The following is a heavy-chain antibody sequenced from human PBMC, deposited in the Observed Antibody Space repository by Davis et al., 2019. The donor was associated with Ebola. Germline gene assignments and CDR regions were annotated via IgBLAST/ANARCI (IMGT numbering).Heavy chain of an antibody. CDR2: INAGNGNT. CDR3: ARDTVTERYYYYGMDV. Sequence: AASVKVSCKASGYTFTSYAMHWVRQAPGQRLEWMGWINAGNGNTKYSQKFQGRVTITRDTSASTAYMELSSLRSEDTAVYYCARDTVTERYYYYGMDVWGKGTTVTVSS. D-gene: IGHD4-17*01. V-gene: IGHV1-3*01. CDR1: GYTFTSYA. J-gene: IGHJ6*04.